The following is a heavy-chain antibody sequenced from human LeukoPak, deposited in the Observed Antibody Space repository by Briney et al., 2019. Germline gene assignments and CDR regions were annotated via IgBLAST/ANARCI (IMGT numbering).Heavy chain of an antibody. J-gene: IGHJ6*02. CDR1: GFIFRDRA. Sequence: GQSLTLSCTASGFIFRDRAMSWVRQAPGKGLEWVGFIRTKGLGETAEYAASVKDRFTISRDDSNNIAYPHMNSLKTEDKAVYYCSRNSGTYRGYGMDVWGQETPVTVSS. V-gene: IGHV3-49*04. CDR2: IRTKGLGETA. CDR3: SRNSGTYRGYGMDV. D-gene: IGHD1-26*01.